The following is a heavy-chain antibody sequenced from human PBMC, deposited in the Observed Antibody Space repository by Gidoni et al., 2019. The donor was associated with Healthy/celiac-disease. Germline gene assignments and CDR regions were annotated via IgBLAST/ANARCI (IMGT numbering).Heavy chain of an antibody. CDR3: ARGYYYDSSGSPRFDP. CDR1: GYSFTSYW. V-gene: IGHV5-51*01. CDR2: IYPGNVDT. J-gene: IGHJ5*02. Sequence: EVQLVQSGAEVKKPGESLKISCKGAGYSFTSYWIGWVRQMPGKGLEWMGIIYPGNVDTRYSPSFQGQVTISADKSISTAYLQWSSLKASDTAMYYCARGYYYDSSGSPRFDPWGQGTLVTVSS. D-gene: IGHD3-22*01.